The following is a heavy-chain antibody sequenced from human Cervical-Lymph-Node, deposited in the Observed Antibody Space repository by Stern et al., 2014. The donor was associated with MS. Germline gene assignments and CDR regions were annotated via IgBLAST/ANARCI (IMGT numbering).Heavy chain of an antibody. CDR3: AHSRVKYCRGGTCYSSLFDY. D-gene: IGHD2-15*01. CDR1: GFSVATAGVG. Sequence: ESGPTLVKPTQTVTLTCTLSGFSVATAGVGVGWIRQPQGKALEWLASIFWDDDKLYSPSLKNRLTIIKDTSKNQVVLTMTNVDPVDTATYYCAHSRVKYCRGGTCYSSLFDYWGQGTLVTVSS. CDR2: IFWDDDK. J-gene: IGHJ4*02. V-gene: IGHV2-5*02.